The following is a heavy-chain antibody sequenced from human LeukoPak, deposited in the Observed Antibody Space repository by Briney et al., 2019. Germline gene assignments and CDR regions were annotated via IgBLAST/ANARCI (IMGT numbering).Heavy chain of an antibody. D-gene: IGHD2-8*01. Sequence: PGRSLRLSCAGSGYIFSSHGFTWVRLDPGRGLECVSTINGAGDNTFYAETVKGRFTISRDNSKNTLYLQMHSLRAEDTAIYYCAKVSLFYGCYLDYWGQGTLVTVS. CDR3: AKVSLFYGCYLDY. V-gene: IGHV3-23*01. CDR2: INGAGDNT. CDR1: GYIFSSHG. J-gene: IGHJ4*02.